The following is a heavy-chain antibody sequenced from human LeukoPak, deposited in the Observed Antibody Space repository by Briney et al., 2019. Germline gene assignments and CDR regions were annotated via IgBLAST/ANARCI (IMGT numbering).Heavy chain of an antibody. Sequence: PSETLSLTCAVYGGSFSGYYWSWIRQPPGKGLGWIGEINHSGSTNYNPSLKSRVTISVDTSKNQFSLKLSSVTAADTAVYYCAREINNNFDYWGQGTLVTVSS. V-gene: IGHV4-34*01. CDR2: INHSGST. CDR1: GGSFSGYY. D-gene: IGHD1-14*01. CDR3: AREINNNFDY. J-gene: IGHJ4*02.